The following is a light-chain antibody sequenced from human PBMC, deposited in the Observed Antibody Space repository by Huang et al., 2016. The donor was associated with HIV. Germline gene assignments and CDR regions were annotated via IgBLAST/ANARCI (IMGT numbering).Light chain of an antibody. J-gene: IGKJ2*01. CDR1: HSVNSN. V-gene: IGKV3-15*01. CDR2: GAS. Sequence: EIVLTQSPAILSVSPGERVTLSCRASHSVNSNLAWYQQKPGQAPRLLMYGASTRATEIPARFSGTGSGTEFTLIISSLQSEDFAVYYCQQHNSWPYTFGQGTKLEIK. CDR3: QQHNSWPYT.